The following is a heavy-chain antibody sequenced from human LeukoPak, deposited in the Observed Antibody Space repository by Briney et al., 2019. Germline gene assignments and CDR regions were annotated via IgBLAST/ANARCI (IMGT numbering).Heavy chain of an antibody. Sequence: GESLRISCKGSGYSFTSYWISWVRQMPGKGLEWLRRIDPSDSYTNYSPSFQGHVTISAYKSISTAYLQWSSLKASDTAMYYCARLQDYYGSGRAGFDPWGQGTLVTVSS. CDR3: ARLQDYYGSGRAGFDP. D-gene: IGHD3-10*01. CDR1: GYSFTSYW. J-gene: IGHJ5*02. CDR2: IDPSDSYT. V-gene: IGHV5-10-1*01.